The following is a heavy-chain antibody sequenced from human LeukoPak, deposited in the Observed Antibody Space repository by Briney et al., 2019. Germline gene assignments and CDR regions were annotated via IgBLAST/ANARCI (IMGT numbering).Heavy chain of an antibody. CDR3: ARGPHQHWPLGQF. V-gene: IGHV4-34*01. CDR2: INHSGSA. D-gene: IGHD2-2*01. Sequence: SETLSLTCAVYGGSFSGYYWSWIRQPPGKGLEWIGEINHSGSANYNPSLKSRVTISVDTSKNQFSLKLSSVTAADTAVYYCARGPHQHWPLGQFWGQGSLVTVSS. CDR1: GGSFSGYY. J-gene: IGHJ4*02.